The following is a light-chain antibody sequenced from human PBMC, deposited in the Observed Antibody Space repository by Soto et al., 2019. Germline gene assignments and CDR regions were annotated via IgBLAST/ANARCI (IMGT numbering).Light chain of an antibody. J-gene: IGLJ1*01. Sequence: SVLAQPSSVSVSPGQSINISCTGTSIDIGPYDYVSWYQQHPGKAPKLMIYEVTNRPSGVSHRFSGSKSGSTASLTISGLQAEDQADYYCSSYTRNNAIVFGPGTKVTVL. CDR2: EVT. V-gene: IGLV2-14*01. CDR1: SIDIGPYDY. CDR3: SSYTRNNAIV.